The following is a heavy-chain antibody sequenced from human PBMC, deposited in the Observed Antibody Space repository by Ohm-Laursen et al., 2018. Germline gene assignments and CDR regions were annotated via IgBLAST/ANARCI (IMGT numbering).Heavy chain of an antibody. V-gene: IGHV3-33*01. J-gene: IGHJ4*02. CDR1: GFTFSSYG. CDR2: IWYDGSNK. D-gene: IGHD3-22*01. CDR3: ARPTSYDSSGYPYEEYYFDY. Sequence: SLRLSCTASGFTFSSYGMHWVRQAPGKGLEWVAVIWYDGSNKYYADSVKGRFTISRDNSKNTLYLQMNSLRAEDTAVYYCARPTSYDSSGYPYEEYYFDYWGQGTLVTVSS.